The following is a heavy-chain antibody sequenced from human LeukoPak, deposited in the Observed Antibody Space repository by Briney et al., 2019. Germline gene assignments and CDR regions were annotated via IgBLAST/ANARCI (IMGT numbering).Heavy chain of an antibody. Sequence: PGGSLRLSCAASGFTFSSYAMSWVRQAPGKGLEWVSAISGSGGSTYYADSVKGRFTISRDNSKNTLYLQMNSLRAEDTAVYYCANMPSPYSSSWYVDYWGQGTLVTVSS. CDR2: ISGSGGST. J-gene: IGHJ4*02. CDR3: ANMPSPYSSSWYVDY. CDR1: GFTFSSYA. V-gene: IGHV3-23*01. D-gene: IGHD6-13*01.